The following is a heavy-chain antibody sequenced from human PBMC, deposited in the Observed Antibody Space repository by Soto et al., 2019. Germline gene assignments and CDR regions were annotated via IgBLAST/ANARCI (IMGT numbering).Heavy chain of an antibody. CDR3: AKMTTVTTGPAYYYGMDV. Sequence: QVQLVQSGAEVKKPGASVKVSCKASGYTFTSYYMHWVRQAPGQGLEWMGIINHSGGSTSYAQKFQGRVTMTRDTSTSTVYMELSSLRSEDTAVYYCAKMTTVTTGPAYYYGMDVWGQGTTVTVSS. V-gene: IGHV1-46*01. J-gene: IGHJ6*02. CDR2: INHSGGST. D-gene: IGHD4-17*01. CDR1: GYTFTSYY.